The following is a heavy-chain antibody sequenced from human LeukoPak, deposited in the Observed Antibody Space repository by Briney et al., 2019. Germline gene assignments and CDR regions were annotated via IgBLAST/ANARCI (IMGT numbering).Heavy chain of an antibody. CDR1: GFTFGDYA. CDR2: IRSKAYGGTT. Sequence: GGSLRLSCTASGFTFGDYAMSWVRQAPGKGLEWAGFIRSKAYGGTTEYAASVKGRFTISRDDSKSIAYLQMNSLKTEDTAVYYCTTTYGYYYYGMDVWGQGTTVTVSS. J-gene: IGHJ6*02. D-gene: IGHD2/OR15-2a*01. CDR3: TTTYGYYYYGMDV. V-gene: IGHV3-49*04.